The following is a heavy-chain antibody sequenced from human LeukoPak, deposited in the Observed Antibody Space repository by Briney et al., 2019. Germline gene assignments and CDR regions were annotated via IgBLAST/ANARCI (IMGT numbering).Heavy chain of an antibody. CDR1: GGSFSGYY. CDR3: AREEPLGYCSSTSCYRMSWFDP. J-gene: IGHJ5*02. V-gene: IGHV4-34*01. D-gene: IGHD2-2*02. CDR2: INHSGST. Sequence: SETLSLTCAVYGGSFSGYYWSWIRQPPGKGLEWIGEINHSGSTNYNPSLKSRVTVSVDTSKNQFSLKLSSVTAADTAVYYCAREEPLGYCSSTSCYRMSWFDPWGQGTLVTVSS.